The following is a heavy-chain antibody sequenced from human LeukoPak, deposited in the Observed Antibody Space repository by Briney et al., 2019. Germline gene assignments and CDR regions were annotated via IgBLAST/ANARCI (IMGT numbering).Heavy chain of an antibody. D-gene: IGHD3-10*01. CDR1: GFTFSSYA. CDR3: AKNPFVGYGSDYFDD. Sequence: GGSLRLSCAASGFTFSSYAMSWVRQAPGKGLEWVSAISGSGGNTYYADSAKGRFTISRDNSKSTLYLQMDSLRAEDTAVYYCAKNPFVGYGSDYFDDWGQGTLVTVSS. CDR2: ISGSGGNT. V-gene: IGHV3-23*01. J-gene: IGHJ4*02.